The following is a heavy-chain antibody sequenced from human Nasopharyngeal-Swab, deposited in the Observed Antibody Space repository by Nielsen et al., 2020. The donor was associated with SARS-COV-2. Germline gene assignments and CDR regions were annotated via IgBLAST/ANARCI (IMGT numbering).Heavy chain of an antibody. J-gene: IGHJ3*02. CDR3: ARSVGSFYGQGAFDI. D-gene: IGHD1-26*01. CDR1: GFTFGDFA. V-gene: IGHV3-49*01. Sequence: GGPLRLSCRTSGFTFGDFAMSWFRQAPGKGLEWVGLISSKTYGGAPEYAASVKGRSTITRHGAESIAYLQMNSLETEDTGVYYCARSVGSFYGQGAFDIWGQGTMVTVSS. CDR2: ISSKTYGGAP.